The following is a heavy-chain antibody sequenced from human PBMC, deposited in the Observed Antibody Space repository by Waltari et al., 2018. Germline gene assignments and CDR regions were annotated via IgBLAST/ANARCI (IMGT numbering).Heavy chain of an antibody. CDR3: VRDFWSRSYNHHGLDV. D-gene: IGHD3-3*01. CDR1: GFTLGRIG. Sequence: EVHLVESGGDLVQPGGSLRPSCAASGFTLGRIGRTWVGRAPGMGPECVAIITPDGSEQYYVDSVKGRFTISRDNAKNSLYLQLNSLRAEDTAVYYCVRDFWSRSYNHHGLDVWGRGTTVTVSS. CDR2: ITPDGSEQ. V-gene: IGHV3-7*01. J-gene: IGHJ6*02.